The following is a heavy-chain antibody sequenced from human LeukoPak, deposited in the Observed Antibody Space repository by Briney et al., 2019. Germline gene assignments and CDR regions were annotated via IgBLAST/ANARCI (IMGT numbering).Heavy chain of an antibody. D-gene: IGHD3-22*01. J-gene: IGHJ4*02. CDR2: ISPKSGVT. CDR3: ARALGSYYDTSVYQAY. V-gene: IGHV1-2*02. Sequence: ASVKVSCKASGYTFNDYYIHWVRQGPRQGLEWMGWISPKSGVTNYEQKFQGRVTMARDTSLRTAYMALSSLRSDDTAVYFCARALGSYYDTSVYQAYWGQGTLVTVTS. CDR1: GYTFNDYY.